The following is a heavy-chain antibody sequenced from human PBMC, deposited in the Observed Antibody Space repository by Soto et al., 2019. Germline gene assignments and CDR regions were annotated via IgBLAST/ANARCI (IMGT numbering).Heavy chain of an antibody. CDR3: ARGGYSYGEGY. CDR2: IYYSGST. Sequence: SETLSLTCTVCGASITSYYWSWIRQPPGKGLEWIGYIYYSGSTYYNPSLRSRVTISVDTSKNQFSLKLSSVTAADTAVYYCARGGYSYGEGYWGQGTLVTVSS. CDR1: GASITSYY. D-gene: IGHD5-18*01. J-gene: IGHJ4*02. V-gene: IGHV4-30-4*01.